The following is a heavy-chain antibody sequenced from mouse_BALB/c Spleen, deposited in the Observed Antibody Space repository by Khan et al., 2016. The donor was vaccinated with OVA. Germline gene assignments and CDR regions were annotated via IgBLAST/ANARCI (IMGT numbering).Heavy chain of an antibody. CDR3: ARAYYGNYREAMDY. V-gene: IGHV2-6-7*01. Sequence: QVQLKQSGPGLVAPSQSLSITCTVSGFSLTGYGVNWVRQPPGKGLEWLGMIWGDGSTDYNSALKSRLSISKDNSKSQVFLQMNSLQTDDTARYYCARAYYGNYREAMDYWGQGTSVTVSS. D-gene: IGHD2-10*01. CDR2: IWGDGST. J-gene: IGHJ4*01. CDR1: GFSLTGYG.